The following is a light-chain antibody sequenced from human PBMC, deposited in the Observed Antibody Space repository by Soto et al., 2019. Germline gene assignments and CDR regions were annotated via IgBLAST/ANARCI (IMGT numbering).Light chain of an antibody. CDR2: DAS. CDR1: QSVSSY. J-gene: IGKJ4*01. Sequence: EIVLTQSPATLSLSPGERATLSCRASQSVSSYLAWYQQKPGQAPRLLIYDASNRATGIPARFSGSGSGTAYTPTISSLEPEDFAIYYWQQRSNWPPVTFGGGTKVEIK. CDR3: QQRSNWPPVT. V-gene: IGKV3-11*01.